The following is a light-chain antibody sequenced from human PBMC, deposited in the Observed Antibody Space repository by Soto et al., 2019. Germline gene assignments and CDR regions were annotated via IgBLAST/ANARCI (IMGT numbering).Light chain of an antibody. CDR2: AAS. CDR1: QGISSW. Sequence: DIQMTQSPSSVSASVGDRVTITCRASQGISSWLTWYQQKPGKAPKLQISAASSLQSGVPSRFSANGSGTDFALAISSLHDEGFATYYGQPANSFQYSFGQGTKLEI. CDR3: QPANSFQYS. J-gene: IGKJ2*01. V-gene: IGKV1-12*01.